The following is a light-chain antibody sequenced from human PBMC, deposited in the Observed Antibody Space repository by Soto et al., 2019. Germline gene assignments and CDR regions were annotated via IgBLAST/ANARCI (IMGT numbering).Light chain of an antibody. CDR2: QAS. J-gene: IGKJ2*01. CDR1: QRISAW. CDR3: QHYT. Sequence: DIQMTQSPSTLSASVGDRVTITCRASQRISAWLAWYQQKPGKAPKLLIYQASSLQSGVPSRFSGSGIATEFTLIISSLQPDDFATYYCQHYTFSQGTKLEIK. V-gene: IGKV1-5*03.